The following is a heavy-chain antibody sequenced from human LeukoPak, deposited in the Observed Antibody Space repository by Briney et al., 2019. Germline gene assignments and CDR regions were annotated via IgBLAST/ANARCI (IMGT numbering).Heavy chain of an antibody. CDR1: GYRFTNYW. V-gene: IGHV5-51*01. CDR2: IYPGDSET. J-gene: IGHJ4*02. CDR3: ARTYYFDSSAYSAGHFNY. D-gene: IGHD3-22*01. Sequence: GESLKISCKGSGYRFTNYWIGWVRQMPGKGLEWMGIIYPGDSETRYSPSFQGQVTISADKSISTAYLQWSSLKASDTAMYYCARTYYFDSSAYSAGHFNYWGQGTLVTVSS.